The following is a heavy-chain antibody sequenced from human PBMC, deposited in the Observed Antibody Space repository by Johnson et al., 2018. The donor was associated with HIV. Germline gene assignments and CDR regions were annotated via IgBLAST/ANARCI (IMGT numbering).Heavy chain of an antibody. CDR3: ARVHYDYAPAPTFDI. Sequence: VQLVESGGGFVQPGGSLRLSCAASGFTVSSYFMNWVRQAPGKGLEWVSVIYSGGSTYSADSVRGRFTISRDNSKNTLYLQMNSLRAEDTAVYYCARVHYDYAPAPTFDIWGQGTMLIVSS. D-gene: IGHD3-16*01. CDR2: IYSGGST. J-gene: IGHJ3*02. V-gene: IGHV3-66*01. CDR1: GFTVSSYF.